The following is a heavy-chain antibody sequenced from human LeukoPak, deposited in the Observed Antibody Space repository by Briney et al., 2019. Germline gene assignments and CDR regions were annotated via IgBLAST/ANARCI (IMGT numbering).Heavy chain of an antibody. D-gene: IGHD2-21*02. Sequence: GGSLRLSCAASGFTFSSYGMHWVRQAPGKGLEWVAVISHDGSNKYYADSVKGRFTISRDNSKNTLYLQMNSLRAEDTAVYYCARERYCGGDCYSFAFDIWGQGTMVTVSS. CDR3: ARERYCGGDCYSFAFDI. J-gene: IGHJ3*02. CDR1: GFTFSSYG. V-gene: IGHV3-30*03. CDR2: ISHDGSNK.